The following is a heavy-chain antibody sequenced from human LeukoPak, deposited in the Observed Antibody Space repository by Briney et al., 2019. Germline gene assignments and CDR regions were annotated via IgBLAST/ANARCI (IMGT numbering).Heavy chain of an antibody. Sequence: SETLSLTCTVSGASISGSGYYWGWIRQPPGKGLEWIGSIFYSGSTYYNPSLKSRVTISQDTSKNQFSLKLSSVTAADTAVYYCARSATVTTGYFDFWGQGTLVTVSS. D-gene: IGHD4-17*01. J-gene: IGHJ4*02. CDR3: ARSATVTTGYFDF. V-gene: IGHV4-39*07. CDR1: GASISGSGYY. CDR2: IFYSGST.